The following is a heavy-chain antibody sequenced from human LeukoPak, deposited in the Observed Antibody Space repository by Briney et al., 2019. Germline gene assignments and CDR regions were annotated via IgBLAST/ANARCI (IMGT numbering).Heavy chain of an antibody. CDR1: GGSISDYY. CDR3: ARGDFCSKSNCYLRPMDV. CDR2: IYYSGST. Sequence: SETLSLTCTVSGGSISDYYWNWIRQPPGKGLEWIGYIYYSGSTTYNLSLKSRVTMSVDTAKNQFSLILRSVTAADTAIDYCARGDFCSKSNCYLRPMDVWGKGTTVTVSS. J-gene: IGHJ6*03. V-gene: IGHV4-59*01. D-gene: IGHD3-3*01.